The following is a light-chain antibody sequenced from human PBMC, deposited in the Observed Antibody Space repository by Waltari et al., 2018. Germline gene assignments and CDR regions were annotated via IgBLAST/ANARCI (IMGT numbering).Light chain of an antibody. CDR2: DDS. Sequence: SYVLTPPPSVSVAPGQTARVTCGGNNIGSKSVHWDQQRPGQAPILVLYDDSDRPSGIPDRFSGSNSGNTATLTISRVEAGDEADYYCQVWDGSTDVVFGGGTKLTVL. V-gene: IGLV3-21*02. CDR3: QVWDGSTDVV. J-gene: IGLJ2*01. CDR1: NIGSKS.